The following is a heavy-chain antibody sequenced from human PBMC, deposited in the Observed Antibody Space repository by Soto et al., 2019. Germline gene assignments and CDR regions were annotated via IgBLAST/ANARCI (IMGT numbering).Heavy chain of an antibody. D-gene: IGHD3-22*01. CDR2: INHSGST. Sequence: QVQLQQWGAGLLKPSETLSLTCAVYGGSFSGYYWSWIRQPPGKGLEWIGEINHSGSTNYNPSLKSRVTISVYTSKNQFSLKLSSVTAADTAVYYCARGMYYYDSSGYQNFDYWGQGTLVTVSS. CDR1: GGSFSGYY. CDR3: ARGMYYYDSSGYQNFDY. J-gene: IGHJ4*02. V-gene: IGHV4-34*01.